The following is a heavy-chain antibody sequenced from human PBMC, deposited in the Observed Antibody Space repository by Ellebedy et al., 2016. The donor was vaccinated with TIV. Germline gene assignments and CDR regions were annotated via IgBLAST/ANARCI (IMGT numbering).Heavy chain of an antibody. V-gene: IGHV1-2*04. D-gene: IGHD6-19*01. Sequence: ASVKVSXXASGYTFTGYYIHWVRQAPGQGLEWMGWINPNSGGTNYTQKFQGWVTMTRETSISTAYMELRRLRSDDTAVYYCVTFQDSSGWYEDNWGQGTLVTVSS. CDR2: INPNSGGT. CDR3: VTFQDSSGWYEDN. CDR1: GYTFTGYY. J-gene: IGHJ4*02.